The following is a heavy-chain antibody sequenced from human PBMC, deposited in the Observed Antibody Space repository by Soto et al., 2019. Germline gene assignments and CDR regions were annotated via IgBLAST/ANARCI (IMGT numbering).Heavy chain of an antibody. J-gene: IGHJ5*02. Sequence: QVHLQQWGAGLLKPSETLSLTCAVYGESFIGYYWTWIRQPPGKGLEWIVEINHRGSTNYNPSLKSRVTISIDTSKNQFSLKLSSVTAADTSIYYCARTDIVTTNWFDPWGQGTLVTVSS. V-gene: IGHV4-34*02. CDR1: GESFIGYY. CDR3: ARTDIVTTNWFDP. D-gene: IGHD5-12*01. CDR2: INHRGST.